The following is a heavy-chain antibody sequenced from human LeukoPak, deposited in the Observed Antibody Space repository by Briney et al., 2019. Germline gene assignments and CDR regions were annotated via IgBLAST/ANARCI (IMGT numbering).Heavy chain of an antibody. CDR1: GYSFTSYR. V-gene: IGHV5-51*01. CDR3: ARLGPRLGLGKVAPRYFDL. Sequence: GESLKISCKGSGYSFTSYRIGWVRQMPGKGLEWMGIIYPGDSDTRYSPSFQGQVTISADKSISTAYLQWSSLKASDTAMYYCARLGPRLGLGKVAPRYFDLWGRGTLVTVSS. CDR2: IYPGDSDT. J-gene: IGHJ2*01. D-gene: IGHD3-16*01.